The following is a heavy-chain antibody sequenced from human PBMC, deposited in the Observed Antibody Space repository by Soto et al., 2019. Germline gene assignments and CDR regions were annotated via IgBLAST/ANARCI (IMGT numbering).Heavy chain of an antibody. D-gene: IGHD6-13*01. CDR2: IDPSDSYT. CDR3: ATPGIAAAEVV. CDR1: GYSFTRYW. Sequence: PVESLTTSCKVSGYSFTRYWIIWVLQMPGKGLEWMGRIDPSDSYTNYSPSFQGHVTISADKSISTAYLQWSSLKASDTAMYYCATPGIAAAEVVWGQGTLVTVPQ. J-gene: IGHJ4*02. V-gene: IGHV5-10-1*01.